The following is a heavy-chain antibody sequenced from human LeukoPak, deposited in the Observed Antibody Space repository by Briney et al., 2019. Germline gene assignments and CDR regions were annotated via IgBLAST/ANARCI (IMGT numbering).Heavy chain of an antibody. CDR3: AREYMVRGVRDWYFDL. Sequence: ASVKVSCKASGYTFTSYDINWVRQATGQGLEWMGWMNPNSGNTGYAQKFQGRVTITRNTSISTAYMELSRLRSDDTAVYYCAREYMVRGVRDWYFDLWGRGTLVTVSS. J-gene: IGHJ2*01. CDR2: MNPNSGNT. CDR1: GYTFTSYD. D-gene: IGHD3-10*01. V-gene: IGHV1-8*03.